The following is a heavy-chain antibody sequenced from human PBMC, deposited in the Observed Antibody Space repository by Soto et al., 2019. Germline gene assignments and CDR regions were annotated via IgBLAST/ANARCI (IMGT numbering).Heavy chain of an antibody. CDR3: ARDRYNIVVVVAANQRTGAFDI. CDR1: GFTFSSYS. J-gene: IGHJ3*02. CDR2: ISSSSSYI. V-gene: IGHV3-21*01. D-gene: IGHD2-15*01. Sequence: PGGSLRLSCAASGFTFSSYSMNWVRQAPGKGLEWVSSISSSSSYIYYADSVKGRFTISRDNAKNSLYLQMNSLRAEDTAVYYCARDRYNIVVVVAANQRTGAFDIWGQGTMVTVSS.